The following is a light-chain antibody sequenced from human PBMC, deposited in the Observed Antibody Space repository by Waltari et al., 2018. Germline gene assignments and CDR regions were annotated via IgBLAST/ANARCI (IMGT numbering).Light chain of an antibody. CDR1: QSVSRA. CDR3: QHYVSLPVT. J-gene: IGKJ1*01. V-gene: IGKV3-20*01. CDR2: GAS. Sequence: EIVLTPSPGTLSLSPGERATLSCRASQSVSRALAWYHQNPGQAPRLLIYGASNRATGIPDRFSGSGSGTDFSLIISRLEPEDFAVYYCQHYVSLPVTFGQGTKVEIK.